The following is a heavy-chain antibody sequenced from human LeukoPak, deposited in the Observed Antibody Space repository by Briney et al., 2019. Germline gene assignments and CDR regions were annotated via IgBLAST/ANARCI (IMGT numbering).Heavy chain of an antibody. J-gene: IGHJ4*02. D-gene: IGHD3-22*01. V-gene: IGHV3-33*01. CDR2: IWYDGSNK. Sequence: GGSLRLSCAASGFTFSSYGMHWVRQAPGKGLEWVAVIWYDGSNKYYADSVKGRFTISRDNSKNTLYLQMNSLRAEDTAVYYCATSYYYDSSGYYGGLFGYWGQGTLVTVSS. CDR1: GFTFSSYG. CDR3: ATSYYYDSSGYYGGLFGY.